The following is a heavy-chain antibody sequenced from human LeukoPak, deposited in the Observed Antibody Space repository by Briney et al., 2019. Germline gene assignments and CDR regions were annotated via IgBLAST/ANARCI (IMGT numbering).Heavy chain of an antibody. CDR2: IYYSGST. CDR3: ARDKQPGDY. V-gene: IGHV4-39*07. Sequence: NPSETLSLTCTVSGGSISSSSYYWGWIRQPPGKGLEWIGSIYYSGSTYYNPSLKSRVTISVDTSKNQFSLKLRSVTAADTAVYYCARDKQPGDYWGQGALVTVSS. J-gene: IGHJ4*02. D-gene: IGHD5-18*01. CDR1: GGSISSSSYY.